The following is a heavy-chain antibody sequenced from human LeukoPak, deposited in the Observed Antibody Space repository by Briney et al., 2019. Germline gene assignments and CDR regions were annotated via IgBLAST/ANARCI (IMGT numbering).Heavy chain of an antibody. CDR3: ARNIGGINYDYVWRSYRFRFDP. J-gene: IGHJ5*02. D-gene: IGHD3-16*02. V-gene: IGHV3-11*04. CDR1: GFTFSDYY. Sequence: GGSLRLSCAASGFTFSDYYMGWIRQAPGKGLEWVSYISSSGSTIYYADSVKGRFTISRDNAKNSLYLQMNSLRAEDTAVYYCARNIGGINYDYVWRSYRFRFDPWGQGTLATVSS. CDR2: ISSSGSTI.